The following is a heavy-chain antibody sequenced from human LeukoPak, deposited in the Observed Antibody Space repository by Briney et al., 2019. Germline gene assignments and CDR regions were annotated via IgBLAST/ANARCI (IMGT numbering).Heavy chain of an antibody. D-gene: IGHD6-19*01. Sequence: HPGGSLRLSCTASGFTFGDYAMSWVRQAPGKGLEWVGFIRSKAYGGTTEYAASVKSRFTISRDDSKSIAYLQMNSLKTEDTAVYYCTRVRIAVAGRGRYFDYWGQGTLVTVSS. V-gene: IGHV3-49*04. J-gene: IGHJ4*02. CDR3: TRVRIAVAGRGRYFDY. CDR2: IRSKAYGGTT. CDR1: GFTFGDYA.